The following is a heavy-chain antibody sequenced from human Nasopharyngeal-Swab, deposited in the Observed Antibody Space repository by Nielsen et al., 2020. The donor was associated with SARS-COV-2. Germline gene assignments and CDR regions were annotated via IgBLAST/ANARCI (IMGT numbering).Heavy chain of an antibody. CDR1: GFTFSSYW. CDR2: INTDGSRT. D-gene: IGHD1-26*01. J-gene: IGHJ4*02. Sequence: GESLKISCAASGFTFSSYWMHWVRQAPGKGLVWVSRINTDGSRTYYADSVKGRFTTSRDNAKNTLYLQMRSLSAEDTAVYYCARVIVGGTYAFAYWGQGTLVTVSS. V-gene: IGHV3-74*01. CDR3: ARVIVGGTYAFAY.